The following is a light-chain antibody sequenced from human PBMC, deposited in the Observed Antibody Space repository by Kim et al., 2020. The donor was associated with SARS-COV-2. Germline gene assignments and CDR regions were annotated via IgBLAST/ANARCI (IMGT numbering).Light chain of an antibody. J-gene: IGKJ1*01. V-gene: IGKV3-15*01. CDR3: QQYNNWPPWT. CDR1: QSVSSN. Sequence: SPGERATPSCRASQSVSSNLAWYQQKPGQAPRLLIYGASTRATGIPARFSGSGSGTEFTLTISSLQSEDFAVYYCQQYNNWPPWTFGQGTKVEIK. CDR2: GAS.